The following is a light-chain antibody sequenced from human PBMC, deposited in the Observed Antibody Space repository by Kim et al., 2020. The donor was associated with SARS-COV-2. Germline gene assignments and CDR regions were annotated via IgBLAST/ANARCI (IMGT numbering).Light chain of an antibody. CDR2: AAT. V-gene: IGKV1-39*01. CDR3: QQSYSDPYT. J-gene: IGKJ2*01. CDR1: QSVSNS. Sequence: SASVGDRVSITCRASQSVSNSLNWYQLKPGKAPKLLIFAATSLQSGVPSRFSGSASGTDFTLTVSSLQPEDFATYSCQQSYSDPYTAGQGTKLEI.